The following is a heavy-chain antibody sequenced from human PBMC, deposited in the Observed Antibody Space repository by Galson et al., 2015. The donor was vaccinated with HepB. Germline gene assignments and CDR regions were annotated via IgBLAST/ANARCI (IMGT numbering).Heavy chain of an antibody. CDR3: AREGGDHWFDP. D-gene: IGHD1-26*01. V-gene: IGHV1-3*01. J-gene: IGHJ5*02. CDR1: GYTFTSYR. Sequence: SVKVSCKASGYTFTSYRVHWVRQAPGQRLEWMGWINAANGNTEYSQKFQGRVTITTDTSATTAHMELTSLRSEDMAVYYCAREGGDHWFDPWGQGTLVTVSS. CDR2: INAANGNT.